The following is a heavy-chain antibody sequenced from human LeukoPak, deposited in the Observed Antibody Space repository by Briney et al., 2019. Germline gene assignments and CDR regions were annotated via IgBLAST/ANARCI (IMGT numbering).Heavy chain of an antibody. CDR1: GGSMRRYY. J-gene: IGHJ4*02. D-gene: IGHD5-24*01. Sequence: SETLSLTCTVSGGSMRRYYWSWIRPPPGKGLEWIGCIYYSGSTDYNPSLKSRVTISVDTSKNQFFLKLSSVTAADTAGYYCARGPNYPSPSPFDYWGQGTLVTVSS. CDR3: ARGPNYPSPSPFDY. V-gene: IGHV4-59*08. CDR2: IYYSGST.